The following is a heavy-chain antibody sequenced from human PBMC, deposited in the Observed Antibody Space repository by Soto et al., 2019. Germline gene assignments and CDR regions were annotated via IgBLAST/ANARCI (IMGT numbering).Heavy chain of an antibody. Sequence: PSETLSLTCTVSVGSGSSGGYYWSWIRQHPGKGLEWIGYIYYGGSTYYNPSLKSRATISGDTSKNQFSLKLSSVTAADTAVYYCARGGYYYENSGQNAYDYWGQGILVTVSS. D-gene: IGHD3-22*01. CDR1: VGSGSSGGYY. J-gene: IGHJ4*01. CDR2: IYYGGST. CDR3: ARGGYYYENSGQNAYDY. V-gene: IGHV4-31*03.